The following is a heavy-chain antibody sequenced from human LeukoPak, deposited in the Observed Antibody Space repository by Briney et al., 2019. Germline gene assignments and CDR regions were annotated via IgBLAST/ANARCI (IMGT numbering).Heavy chain of an antibody. D-gene: IGHD3-10*01. Sequence: GGSLRLSCAASGFIFRNYWMSWVRQAPGKGLEWVANIKEDGSEKYYVESVKGRFTISRDNAKNSLYLQMSSLRAEDTAVYYCARGVVIRGRLDPWGQGTLVTVSS. CDR2: IKEDGSEK. J-gene: IGHJ5*02. CDR1: GFIFRNYW. V-gene: IGHV3-7*01. CDR3: ARGVVIRGRLDP.